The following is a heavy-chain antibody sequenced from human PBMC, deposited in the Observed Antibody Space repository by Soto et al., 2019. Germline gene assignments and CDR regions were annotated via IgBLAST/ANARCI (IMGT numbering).Heavy chain of an antibody. V-gene: IGHV4-31*11. CDR1: GVSISTADYY. D-gene: IGHD3-9*01. CDR2: IYYSGTT. J-gene: IGHJ5*02. CDR3: ARGHPREFGDILTGNHDNWFDP. Sequence: SETLSLTCAVTGVSISTADYYWSWIRHHPGKGLEWIGYIYYSGTTYYYPSLKSRLTISVDTSKNQFSLKLSSVTAADTAVYYCARGHPREFGDILTGNHDNWFDPWGQGTLVTVSS.